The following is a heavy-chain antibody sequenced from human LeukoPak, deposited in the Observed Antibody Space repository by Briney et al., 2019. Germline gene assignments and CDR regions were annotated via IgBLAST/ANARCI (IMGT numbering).Heavy chain of an antibody. J-gene: IGHJ3*02. CDR2: INPNSGGT. CDR1: GYTFTGYY. CDR3: ARAIGRAFDI. Sequence: ASVKVSCKASGYTFTGYYMHWVRQAPGQGLEGMGWINPNSGGTNYAQKFQGWVTMTRDTSISTAYMELSRLRSDDTAVYHCARAIGRAFDIWGQGTMVTVSS. V-gene: IGHV1-2*04.